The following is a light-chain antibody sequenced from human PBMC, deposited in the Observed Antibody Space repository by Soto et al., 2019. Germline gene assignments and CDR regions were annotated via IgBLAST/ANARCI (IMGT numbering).Light chain of an antibody. CDR3: QQAYISLLS. J-gene: IGKJ4*01. CDR2: SAS. CDR1: QNIRSY. V-gene: IGKV1-39*01. Sequence: DIQMTQSPSSLSASIGDRVTITCRASQNIRSYLNWYQQKPGKAPKLLIYSASTLQSGVPSRFSGSGSGTGFTLTIIALQPEDFGSYYCQQAYISLLSFGGGTKIEIK.